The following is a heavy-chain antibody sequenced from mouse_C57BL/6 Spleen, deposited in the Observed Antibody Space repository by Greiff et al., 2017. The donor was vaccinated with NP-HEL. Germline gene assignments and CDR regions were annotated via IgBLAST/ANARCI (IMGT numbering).Heavy chain of an antibody. CDR1: GYTFTSYW. CDR3: ATTVGTISAMDY. V-gene: IGHV1-53*01. D-gene: IGHD1-1*01. J-gene: IGHJ4*01. Sequence: QVQLQQAGTDLVKPGASVKLSCKASGYTFTSYWMHWVKQRPGQGLEWIGNINPSNGGTNYNEKFKSKATLTVDKSSSTAYMQLSSLTSEDSAVYYCATTVGTISAMDYWGQGTSVTVSS. CDR2: INPSNGGT.